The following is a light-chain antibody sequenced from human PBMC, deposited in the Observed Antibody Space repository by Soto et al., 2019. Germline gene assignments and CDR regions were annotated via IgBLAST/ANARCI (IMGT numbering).Light chain of an antibody. V-gene: IGKV3D-15*01. Sequence: EIVMTQSPATLSVSPGERATLSCRASQSVSSNLAWYQQKPGQAPRLLIYGASTRATGIPARFSGSGSGTESTLTISSLQFEVFDVYYVQQNKNVPPITFGQGTRLEIK. CDR3: QQNKNVPPIT. CDR2: GAS. J-gene: IGKJ5*01. CDR1: QSVSSN.